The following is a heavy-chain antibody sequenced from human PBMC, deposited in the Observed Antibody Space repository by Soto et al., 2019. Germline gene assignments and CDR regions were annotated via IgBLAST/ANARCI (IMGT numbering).Heavy chain of an antibody. CDR2: IYYSGST. D-gene: IGHD3-9*01. CDR3: ARELAVKNPGEFDS. J-gene: IGHJ4*02. CDR1: GGSISSGDYY. Sequence: SETLSLTCTFSGGSISSGDYYWSWIRQPPGKGLEWIGYIYYSGSTYYNPSLKSRVTISVDTSKNQFSLKLSSVTAADTAVYYCARELAVKNPGEFDSWGQGALVTVSS. V-gene: IGHV4-30-4*01.